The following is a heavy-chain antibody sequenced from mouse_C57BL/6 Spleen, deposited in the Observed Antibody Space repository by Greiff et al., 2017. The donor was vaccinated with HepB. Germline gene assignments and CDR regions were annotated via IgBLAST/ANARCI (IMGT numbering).Heavy chain of an antibody. CDR3: AKTCGGYAMDY. V-gene: IGHV1-55*01. CDR1: GYTFTSYW. Sequence: QVQLQQPGAELVKPGASVKMSCKASGYTFTSYWITWVKQRPGQGLEWIGDIYPGSGSTNYNEKFKSKATLTVDTSSSTAYMQLSSLTSEDSAFYYCAKTCGGYAMDYWGQGTSVTVSS. CDR2: IYPGSGST. J-gene: IGHJ4*01.